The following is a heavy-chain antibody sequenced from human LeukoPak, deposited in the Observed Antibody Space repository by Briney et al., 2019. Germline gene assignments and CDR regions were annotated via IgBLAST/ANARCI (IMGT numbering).Heavy chain of an antibody. D-gene: IGHD3-10*01. V-gene: IGHV3-7*01. CDR3: ARLLWFGELFFDY. J-gene: IGHJ4*02. CDR2: IKQDGSEK. CDR1: GITFTKAW. Sequence: GGSLRLSCAASGITFTKAWMSWVRQAPGKGLEWVANIKQDGSEKYYVDSVKGRFTISRDNAKNSLYLQMNSLRAEDTAVYYCARLLWFGELFFDYWGQGTLVTVSS.